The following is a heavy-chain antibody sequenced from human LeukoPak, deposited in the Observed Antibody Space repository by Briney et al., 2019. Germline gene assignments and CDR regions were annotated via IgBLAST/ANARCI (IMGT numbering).Heavy chain of an antibody. CDR3: ARGQERITMAGGAFDI. J-gene: IGHJ3*02. Sequence: PSETLSLTCAVYGGSFSGYYWSWIRQPPGKGLEWIGEINHSGSTNYNPFLKSRVTISVDTSKNQFSLKLSSVTAADTAVYYCARGQERITMAGGAFDIWGQGTMVTVSS. D-gene: IGHD3-10*01. V-gene: IGHV4-34*01. CDR2: INHSGST. CDR1: GGSFSGYY.